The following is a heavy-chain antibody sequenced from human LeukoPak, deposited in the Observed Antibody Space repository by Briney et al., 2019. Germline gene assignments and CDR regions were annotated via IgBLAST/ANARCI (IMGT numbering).Heavy chain of an antibody. CDR3: ARLWFGENYYYGMDV. V-gene: IGHV5-51*01. J-gene: IGHJ6*02. D-gene: IGHD3-10*01. CDR2: IYPGDSDT. CDR1: GYTLTSYW. Sequence: GESLKISCKGSGYTLTSYWIGWVRQMPGKGLEWMGIIYPGDSDTRYSPSFQGQVTISADKSISTAYLQWSSLKASDTAMYYCARLWFGENYYYGMDVWGQGTTVTVSS.